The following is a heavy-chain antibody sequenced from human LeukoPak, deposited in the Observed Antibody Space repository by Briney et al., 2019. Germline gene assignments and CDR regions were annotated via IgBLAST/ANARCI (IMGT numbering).Heavy chain of an antibody. D-gene: IGHD6-19*01. V-gene: IGHV1-2*02. CDR1: GYTFTGYY. J-gene: IGHJ4*02. Sequence: ASVKVSCKASGYTFTGYYMHWVRQAPGQGLEWMGWINPNSGGTNYAQKFQGRVTMTRDTSISTAYMELSRLRSDDTAVYYCARSGYCSGWYLRDDYWGQGTLVTVSS. CDR2: INPNSGGT. CDR3: ARSGYCSGWYLRDDY.